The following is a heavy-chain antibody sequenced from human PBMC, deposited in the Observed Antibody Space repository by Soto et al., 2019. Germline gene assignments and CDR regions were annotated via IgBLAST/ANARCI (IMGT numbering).Heavy chain of an antibody. J-gene: IGHJ6*02. CDR2: ISYDGSNK. D-gene: IGHD7-27*01. V-gene: IGHV3-30*18. Sequence: QVQLVESGGGVVQPGRSLRLSCAAYGFTFSSCGRQWVRQAPGKGLEWVAVISYDGSNKYYADSVKGRVTICRVNSKNTLYLQLSSPRGVNTPVYYCAKDLLGPGRAYGMDVWGQGTTVPVSS. CDR1: GFTFSSCG. CDR3: AKDLLGPGRAYGMDV.